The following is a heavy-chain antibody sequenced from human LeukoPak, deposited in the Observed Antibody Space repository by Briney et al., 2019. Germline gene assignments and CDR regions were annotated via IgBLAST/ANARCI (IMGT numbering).Heavy chain of an antibody. CDR1: GYTFTGYY. CDR2: INPNSGGT. V-gene: IGHV1-2*06. CDR3: ARQMTTVTTSPLGY. D-gene: IGHD4-17*01. Sequence: GASVKVSCKASGYTFTGYYMHWVRQAPGQGLEWMGRINPNSGGTNYAQKFQGRVTMTRDTSISTAYMELSRLRSDETAVYYCARQMTTVTTSPLGYWGQGTLVTVSS. J-gene: IGHJ4*02.